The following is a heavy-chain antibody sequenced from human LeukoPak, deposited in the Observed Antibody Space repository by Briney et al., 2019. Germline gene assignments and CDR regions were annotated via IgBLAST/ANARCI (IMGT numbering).Heavy chain of an antibody. Sequence: GGSLRLSCAASGFTFSSYGMHCVRQAPGKGLEWVAFIRYDGSNKYYADSVKGRFTISRDNSKNTLYLQMNSLRAEDTAVYYCAKGGQTMVRGVIPRRLREYYFDYWGQGTLVTVSS. J-gene: IGHJ4*02. CDR2: IRYDGSNK. D-gene: IGHD3-10*01. V-gene: IGHV3-30*02. CDR1: GFTFSSYG. CDR3: AKGGQTMVRGVIPRRLREYYFDY.